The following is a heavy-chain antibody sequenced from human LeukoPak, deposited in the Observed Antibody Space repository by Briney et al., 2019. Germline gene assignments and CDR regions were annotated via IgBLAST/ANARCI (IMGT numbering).Heavy chain of an antibody. CDR3: ATRGDYSDSNGNSDDAFDI. CDR2: VSHTGST. J-gene: IGHJ3*02. V-gene: IGHV4-34*01. D-gene: IGHD3-22*01. Sequence: SETPSLTCGVYGGSFSGYFWRWVRQPPGKGLEWIGDVSHTGSTDYDPSLKNRITISVDASKSQFSLKLTSVTAADTAVYYCATRGDYSDSNGNSDDAFDIWGEETMVIVSS. CDR1: GGSFSGYF.